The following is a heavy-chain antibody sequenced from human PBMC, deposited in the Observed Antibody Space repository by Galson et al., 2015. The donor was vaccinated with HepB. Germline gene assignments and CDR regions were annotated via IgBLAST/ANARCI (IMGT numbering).Heavy chain of an antibody. CDR3: ARVGLFDNNVGAFDY. J-gene: IGHJ4*02. CDR1: GDSISSGGHY. D-gene: IGHD3-10*01. V-gene: IGHV4-30-4*08. CDR2: ISYSGTS. Sequence: TLSLTCTVSGDSISSGGHYWTWIRHHPQTGLEWIGYISYSGTSFYNPSLKSRVITSVDTSKNQFFLNLASVTAADTAIYYCARVGLFDNNVGAFDYWGQGSLVTVSS.